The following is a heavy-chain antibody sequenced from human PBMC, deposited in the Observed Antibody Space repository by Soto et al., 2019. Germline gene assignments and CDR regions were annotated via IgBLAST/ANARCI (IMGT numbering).Heavy chain of an antibody. CDR2: ISGSGSTI. CDR1: GFRFSDHY. Sequence: QVQLVESGGGLVKPGGSLRLSCAASGFRFSDHYMTWIRQAPGKGVEWVSYISGSGSTIHYTHSVKGRFTVSRDNAKNSVYLQMNSLRAEDTAVYFCAGDVHYYASDYWGQGTLVTVTS. J-gene: IGHJ4*02. D-gene: IGHD3-10*01. V-gene: IGHV3-11*01. CDR3: AGDVHYYASDY.